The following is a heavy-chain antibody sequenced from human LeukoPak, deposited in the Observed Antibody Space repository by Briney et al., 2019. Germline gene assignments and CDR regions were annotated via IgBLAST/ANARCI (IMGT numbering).Heavy chain of an antibody. V-gene: IGHV4-59*01. CDR2: IYYSGST. CDR3: ARGSGYYYPTDY. D-gene: IGHD3-22*01. Sequence: ASETLSLTCTVSGGSISSYYWSWIRQPPGKGLEWIGYIYYSGSTNYNPSLKSRVTISVDTSKNQFSLKLSSVTAADTAVYYCARGSGYYYPTDYWGQGTLVTVSS. J-gene: IGHJ4*02. CDR1: GGSISSYY.